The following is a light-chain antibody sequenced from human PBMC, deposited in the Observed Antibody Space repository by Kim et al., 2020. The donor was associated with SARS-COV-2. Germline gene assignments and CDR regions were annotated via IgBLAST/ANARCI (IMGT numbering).Light chain of an antibody. J-gene: IGKJ5*01. CDR3: QQYGSLPIT. Sequence: SPGERATLSCRASQSVGASYLAWYQQKPGQAPRLLIYRASSRATGIPDRVSGSGSGTDFTLTISGLEPEDFAVYYCQQYGSLPITFGQGTRLEIK. CDR2: RAS. CDR1: QSVGASY. V-gene: IGKV3-20*01.